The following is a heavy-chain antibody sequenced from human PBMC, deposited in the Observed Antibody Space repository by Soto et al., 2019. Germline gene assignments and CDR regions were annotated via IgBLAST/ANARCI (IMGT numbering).Heavy chain of an antibody. CDR2: IYHSGST. Sequence: QVQLQESGPGLVKPSGTLSLTCAVSGGSISSSDWWTWVRQSPGKGLEWIGEIYHSGSTTYNPSLXSXSXIXXDKSKNQFSLKLSSVTAADTAVYYRARSVSGGMDVWGQGTTVTVSS. V-gene: IGHV4-4*02. D-gene: IGHD4-4*01. CDR3: ARSVSGGMDV. CDR1: GGSISSSDW. J-gene: IGHJ6*02.